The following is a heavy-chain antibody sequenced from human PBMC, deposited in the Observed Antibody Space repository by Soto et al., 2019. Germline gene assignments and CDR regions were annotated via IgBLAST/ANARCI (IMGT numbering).Heavy chain of an antibody. Sequence: PGGSLRLSCAASGFTFSSYGMHWVRQTPGKGLEWVAVISYDGSNKYYADSVKGRFTISRDNSKNTLYLQMNSLRAEDTAVYYCAKAYYYGSSGYYLPEQYYYDYWGQGTLVTVSS. CDR3: AKAYYYGSSGYYLPEQYYYDY. D-gene: IGHD3-22*01. J-gene: IGHJ4*02. V-gene: IGHV3-30*18. CDR1: GFTFSSYG. CDR2: ISYDGSNK.